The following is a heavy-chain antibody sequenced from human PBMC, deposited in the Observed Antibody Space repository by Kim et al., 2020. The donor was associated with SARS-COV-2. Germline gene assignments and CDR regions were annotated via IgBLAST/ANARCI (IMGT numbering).Heavy chain of an antibody. Sequence: GGSLRLSCAASGFTFNNYAMHWVRQAPGKGLEWVAIISYDGTNKYYADSVKGRFTIFRDNSKNTLYLQMNSLRAEDTAVYYCAKAQTGEGDNWFDPWGQG. CDR2: ISYDGTNK. CDR3: AKAQTGEGDNWFDP. D-gene: IGHD7-27*01. CDR1: GFTFNNYA. J-gene: IGHJ5*02. V-gene: IGHV3-30*18.